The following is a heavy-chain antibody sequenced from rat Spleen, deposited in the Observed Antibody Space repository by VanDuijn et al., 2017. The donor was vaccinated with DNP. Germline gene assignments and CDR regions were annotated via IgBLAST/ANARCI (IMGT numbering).Heavy chain of an antibody. V-gene: IGHV5-29*01. J-gene: IGHJ2*01. CDR1: GFTFNNYW. CDR3: ARHMGIAAISYDY. CDR2: ISYDGSST. D-gene: IGHD1-2*01. Sequence: EVKLVESGGGLVQPGRSLKLSCAASGFTFNNYWMTWIRQAPGQGLEWVATISYDGSSTYYRDSVKGRFTISRDNAKTTLYLQMDSLRSEDTATYYCARHMGIAAISYDYWGQGVMVTVSS.